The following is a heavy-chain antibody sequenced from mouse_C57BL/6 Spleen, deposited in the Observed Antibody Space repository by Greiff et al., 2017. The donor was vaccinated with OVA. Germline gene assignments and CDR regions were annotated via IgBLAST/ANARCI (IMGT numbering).Heavy chain of an antibody. CDR2: IWSGGST. Sequence: QVQLKEPGPGLVQPSQSLSITCTASGFSLTSYGVHWVRQSPGKGLEWLGVIWSGGSTDYYAAFMSRLSITKDNSKSQVYFKMNSLQADDTAIYYGAIGGGWWDWAYYAMDYWGQGTSVTVSS. CDR3: AIGGGWWDWAYYAMDY. V-gene: IGHV2-5*01. J-gene: IGHJ4*01. D-gene: IGHD1-1*02. CDR1: GFSLTSYG.